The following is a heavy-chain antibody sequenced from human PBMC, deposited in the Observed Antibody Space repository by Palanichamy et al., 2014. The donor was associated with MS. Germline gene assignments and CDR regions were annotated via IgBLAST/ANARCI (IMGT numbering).Heavy chain of an antibody. J-gene: IGHJ3*02. D-gene: IGHD4/OR15-4a*01. CDR3: AKGGYGASRSALEI. Sequence: EVQLLESGGGLVQPGGSLRLSCAASGFTFSSYGMRWVRQAPGKGLEWVSDISGSGGSTNYADSVKGRFTISRGNSKDTVYLQMNSLRAEDTAVYYCAKGGYGASRSALEIWGQGTMVTVSS. CDR2: ISGSGGST. V-gene: IGHV3-23*01. CDR1: GFTFSSYG.